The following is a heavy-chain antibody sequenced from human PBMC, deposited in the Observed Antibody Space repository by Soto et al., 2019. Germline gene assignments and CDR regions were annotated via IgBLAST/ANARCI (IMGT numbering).Heavy chain of an antibody. D-gene: IGHD6-6*01. V-gene: IGHV3-20*04. J-gene: IGHJ6*02. CDR2: ISWNGDNT. CDR1: GIAFGDYG. CDR3: ARGEYTSRRGFDV. Sequence: EVQLAESGGGVARPGGSRRLSCAASGIAFGDYGMTWVRRVPGKGLEWVAGISWNGDNTGYADFAKGRFTISRDNSKKSPLLEMNSLRVEDTAFYYCARGEYTSRRGFDVWGQGTPVTVSS.